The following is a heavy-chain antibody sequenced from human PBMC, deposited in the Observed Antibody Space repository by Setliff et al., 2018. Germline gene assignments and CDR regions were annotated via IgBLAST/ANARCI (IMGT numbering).Heavy chain of an antibody. D-gene: IGHD6-13*01. J-gene: IGHJ3*02. CDR2: IYYSGTT. CDR1: GGSLSSYY. CDR3: ARVGSSSWYGGGFDI. Sequence: PSETLSLTCTVSGGSLSSYYWNWIRQPPGKGLEWIGHIYYSGTTNYNASLKNRVTISVDTSKNHFSLKLNSVTATDTAVYYCARVGSSSWYGGGFDIWGQGTMVTVSS. V-gene: IGHV4-59*01.